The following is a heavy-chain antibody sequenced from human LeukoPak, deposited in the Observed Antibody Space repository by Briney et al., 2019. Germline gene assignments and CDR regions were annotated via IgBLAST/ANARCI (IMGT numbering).Heavy chain of an antibody. CDR3: ARDPVGGDYFDY. J-gene: IGHJ4*02. CDR1: GFTFGDYW. D-gene: IGHD1-26*01. V-gene: IGHV3-7*01. Sequence: GGSLRLSCAASGFTFGDYWMHWVRQAPGKGLEWVANIQQGGSEKYYVDSVRGRFTISRDNAKNSLYLQMNTLRAEDTAVYYCARDPVGGDYFDYWGQGTLVTVSS. CDR2: IQQGGSEK.